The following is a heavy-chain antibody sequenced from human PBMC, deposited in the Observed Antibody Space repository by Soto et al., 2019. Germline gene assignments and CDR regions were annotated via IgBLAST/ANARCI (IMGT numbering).Heavy chain of an antibody. Sequence: GESLKISCRTSGTNYWIAWVRQRPGKGLEWLGIIYPGGSDTRYSPSFQGQVTISADKSINTTYLRWSTLKASDSGIYFCARGYYSFWSGPLDYWGQGTLVTVSS. CDR3: ARGYYSFWSGPLDY. J-gene: IGHJ4*02. CDR2: IYPGGSDT. D-gene: IGHD3-3*01. CDR1: GTNYW. V-gene: IGHV5-51*01.